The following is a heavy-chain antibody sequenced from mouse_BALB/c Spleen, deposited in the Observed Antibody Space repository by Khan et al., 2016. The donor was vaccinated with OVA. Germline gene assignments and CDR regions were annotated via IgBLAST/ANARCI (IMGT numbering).Heavy chain of an antibody. Sequence: EVQLQESGPSLVKPSQTLSLTCSVTGDSITSGYWNWLRQFPGNKLEYMGYMIYIGDTYYNPSLKNRISITRHTSTNQYYLQLHSVTTEDTATYYCARSTYRYAFAYWGQGTLVTVSA. J-gene: IGHJ3*01. D-gene: IGHD2-14*01. V-gene: IGHV3-8*02. CDR1: GDSITSGY. CDR2: MIYIGDT. CDR3: ARSTYRYAFAY.